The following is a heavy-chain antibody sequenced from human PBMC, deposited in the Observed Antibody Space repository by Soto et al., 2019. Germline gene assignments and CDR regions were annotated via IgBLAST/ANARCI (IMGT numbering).Heavy chain of an antibody. D-gene: IGHD1-1*01. CDR2: IIPIFGTA. J-gene: IGHJ6*02. CDR1: GGTFSSYA. Sequence: ASVKVSCKASGGTFSSYAISWVRQAPGQGLEWMGGIIPIFGTANYAQKFQGRVTITADESTSTAYMELSSLRSEDTAVYYCAWTLDYYYYGMDVWGQGTTVTVSS. CDR3: AWTLDYYYYGMDV. V-gene: IGHV1-69*13.